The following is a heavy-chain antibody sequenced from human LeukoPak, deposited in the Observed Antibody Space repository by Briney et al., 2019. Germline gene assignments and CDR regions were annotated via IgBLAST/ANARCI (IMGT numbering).Heavy chain of an antibody. Sequence: PGGSLRLSCVASGFSFSSYTMSWVRQAPGKGREWVAKMKEDGTDIHYVDSVKGRFTICRDNAKNSLCLQMSSLRAEDTAVYYCARGGARYLDSWGQGTLVTVSS. CDR2: MKEDGTDI. CDR3: ARGGARYLDS. D-gene: IGHD3-9*01. V-gene: IGHV3-7*01. J-gene: IGHJ5*02. CDR1: GFSFSSYT.